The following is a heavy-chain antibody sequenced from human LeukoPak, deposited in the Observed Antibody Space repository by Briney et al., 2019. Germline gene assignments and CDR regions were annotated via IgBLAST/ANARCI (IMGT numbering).Heavy chain of an antibody. J-gene: IGHJ4*02. Sequence: PGGSLRLSCAASGFTFSSYAMHWVRQAPGKGLEWVAVISYDGSNKYYADSVRGQFTITRDNSKNTVSLQMNNLRPEDTAVYYCARKIFGSGSYPDFWGQGTLVTVSS. V-gene: IGHV3-30*04. D-gene: IGHD3-10*01. CDR1: GFTFSSYA. CDR2: ISYDGSNK. CDR3: ARKIFGSGSYPDF.